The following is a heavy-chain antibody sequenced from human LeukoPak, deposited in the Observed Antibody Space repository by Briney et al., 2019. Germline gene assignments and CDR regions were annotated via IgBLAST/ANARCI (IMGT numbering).Heavy chain of an antibody. CDR2: ISSSSSYI. V-gene: IGHV3-21*03. CDR1: GFTFSSYS. Sequence: PGGSLRLSCAASGFTFSSYSMNWVRQAAGKGLEWVSSISSSSSYIYYADSVKGRFTISRDDSKNTLYLQMNSLKTEDTAVYYCTTDIRIAAAFSSVVEQDDYWGQGTLVTVSS. CDR3: TTDIRIAAAFSSVVEQDDY. D-gene: IGHD6-13*01. J-gene: IGHJ4*02.